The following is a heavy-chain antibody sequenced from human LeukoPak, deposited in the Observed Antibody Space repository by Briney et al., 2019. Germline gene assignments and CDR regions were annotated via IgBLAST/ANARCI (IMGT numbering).Heavy chain of an antibody. D-gene: IGHD2-15*01. CDR1: GGTFSSYA. CDR2: IIPILGIA. CDR3: ARSGYCSGGSCYGMDV. Sequence: ASVKVSCKASGGTFSSYAISWVRQAPGQGLEWMGRIIPILGIANCAQKFQGRVTITADKSTSTAYMELSSLRSEDTAVYYCARSGYCSGGSCYGMDVWGQGTTVTVSS. J-gene: IGHJ6*02. V-gene: IGHV1-69*04.